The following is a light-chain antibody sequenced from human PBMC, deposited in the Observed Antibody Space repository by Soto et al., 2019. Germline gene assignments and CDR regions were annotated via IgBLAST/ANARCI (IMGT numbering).Light chain of an antibody. V-gene: IGKV1-5*03. CDR2: KAS. J-gene: IGKJ1*01. CDR3: QQYNSWT. Sequence: DIQITQSPSTLSASVGDRVXXTCRASQSVSTWLAWYQQKPGKAPKLLIYKASNLESGVPSRFTGSGSGTEFTLTISSLQPDDFATYYCQQYNSWTFGQGTKVDIK. CDR1: QSVSTW.